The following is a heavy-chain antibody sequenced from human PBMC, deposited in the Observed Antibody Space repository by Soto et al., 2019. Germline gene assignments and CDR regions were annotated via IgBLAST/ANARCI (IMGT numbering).Heavy chain of an antibody. Sequence: QVQLVQSGAEVKKPGASVKVSCKASGYTFTSYGISWVRQAPGQGLEWMGWISAYNGNTNYAQKLQGRVTMTTDTATSTVYLELRSLRSDDTAVNYCSRDRITIFGVEEAMRDYWGQGTLVTVSS. D-gene: IGHD3-3*01. V-gene: IGHV1-18*01. CDR3: SRDRITIFGVEEAMRDY. CDR2: ISAYNGNT. J-gene: IGHJ4*02. CDR1: GYTFTSYG.